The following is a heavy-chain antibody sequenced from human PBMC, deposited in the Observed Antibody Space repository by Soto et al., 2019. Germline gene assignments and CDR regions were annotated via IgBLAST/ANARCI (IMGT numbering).Heavy chain of an antibody. J-gene: IGHJ6*02. CDR1: GFTFSSYA. D-gene: IGHD6-6*01. V-gene: IGHV3-30-3*01. Sequence: QVQLVESGGGVVQPGRSLRLSCAASGFTFSSYAMHWVRQAPGKGLEWVAVISYDGSNKDYADSVKGRFTISRDNSKNTLYLQMNSLRAEDTAVYYCARDRVGIAARRYYYYGMDVWGQGTTVTVSS. CDR3: ARDRVGIAARRYYYYGMDV. CDR2: ISYDGSNK.